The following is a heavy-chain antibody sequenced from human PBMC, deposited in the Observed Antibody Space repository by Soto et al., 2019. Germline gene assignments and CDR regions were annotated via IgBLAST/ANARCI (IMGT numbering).Heavy chain of an antibody. V-gene: IGHV1-18*01. Sequence: QVQLVQSGAEVKKPGASVKVSCKASGYTFISYGISWVRQAPGQGLEWMGWISAYNGNTKYAQKVQDRVTMTTDTSTNTAYMELRSLRSDGTAVYYCARDFRAGIYYGSGSSVDYWGQGTLVTVSS. CDR2: ISAYNGNT. J-gene: IGHJ4*02. CDR3: ARDFRAGIYYGSGSSVDY. CDR1: GYTFISYG. D-gene: IGHD3-10*01.